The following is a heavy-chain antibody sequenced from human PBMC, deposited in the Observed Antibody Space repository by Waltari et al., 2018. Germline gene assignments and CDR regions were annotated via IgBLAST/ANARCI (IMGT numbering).Heavy chain of an antibody. V-gene: IGHV5-51*01. CDR1: GYSFTSYW. Sequence: EVQLVQSGAEVKKPGESLKISCKGSGYSFTSYWIGWVRRMPGKGLEWMGIIYPGDSDTRYSPSFQGQVTISADKSISTAYLQWSSLKASDTAMYYCARHYNTMVRGVISAFDIWGQGTMVTVSS. CDR3: ARHYNTMVRGVISAFDI. CDR2: IYPGDSDT. D-gene: IGHD3-10*01. J-gene: IGHJ3*02.